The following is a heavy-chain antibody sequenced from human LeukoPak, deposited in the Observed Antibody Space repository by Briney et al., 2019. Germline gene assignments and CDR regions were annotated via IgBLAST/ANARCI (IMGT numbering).Heavy chain of an antibody. D-gene: IGHD5-12*01. CDR2: IIPIFGTA. Sequence: SVKVSCKASGGTFSSYAISWVRQAPGQGLEWMGGIIPIFGTANYAQKFQGRVTITTDESTSTAYMELSSLRSEDTPVYYCASTPNRYSGYVEFDYWGQGTLVTVSS. V-gene: IGHV1-69*05. CDR1: GGTFSSYA. J-gene: IGHJ4*02. CDR3: ASTPNRYSGYVEFDY.